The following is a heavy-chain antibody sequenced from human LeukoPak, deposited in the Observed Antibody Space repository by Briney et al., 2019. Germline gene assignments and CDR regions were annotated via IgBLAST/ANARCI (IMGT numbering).Heavy chain of an antibody. D-gene: IGHD2-21*02. J-gene: IGHJ6*03. CDR3: ARDSEYCGGDCDSLYYYYYMDV. CDR2: INPNSGDT. CDR1: GYTFSGYS. V-gene: IGHV1-2*02. Sequence: ASVKVSCKASGYTFSGYSMHWVRQAPGQGLEWMGWINPNSGDTNYAQKFQGRVTMTRDTSITTAYMELSRLRSDDTAVYYCARDSEYCGGDCDSLYYYYYMDVWGKGTTVTVPS.